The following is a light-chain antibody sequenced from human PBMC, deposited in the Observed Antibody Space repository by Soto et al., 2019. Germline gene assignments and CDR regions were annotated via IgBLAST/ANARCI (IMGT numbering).Light chain of an antibody. CDR2: DAS. CDR1: QSVSNN. J-gene: IGKJ1*01. V-gene: IGKV3-15*01. CDR3: QQYNNWPPWT. Sequence: ILMTQSPATLSVSPGERATLSCRSRQSVSNNLAWYQQKPGQPPRLLIYDASTRATGIPARFSGSGSGTEFTLTISGLQSEDFAVYYCQQYNNWPPWTFGQGTKVEIK.